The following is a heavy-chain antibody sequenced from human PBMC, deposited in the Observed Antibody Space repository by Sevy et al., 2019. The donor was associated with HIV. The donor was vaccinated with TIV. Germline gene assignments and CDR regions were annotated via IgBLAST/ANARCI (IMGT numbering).Heavy chain of an antibody. CDR2: ITGGGDKI. CDR3: AKGPDYYASSGTPLDY. D-gene: IGHD3-22*01. V-gene: IGHV3-23*01. J-gene: IGHJ4*02. Sequence: GGSLRLSCVVSGFTFRSYTMTWVRQAPGKGLEWVSTITGGGDKIYYADSVKGRFTISRDNSRNTLYLQMSSLRAADTAVYYCAKGPDYYASSGTPLDYWGQGTLVTVSS. CDR1: GFTFRSYT.